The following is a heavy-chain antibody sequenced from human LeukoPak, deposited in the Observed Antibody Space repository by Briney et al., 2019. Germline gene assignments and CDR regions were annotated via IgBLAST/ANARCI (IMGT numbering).Heavy chain of an antibody. CDR2: VSYDGSNK. CDR1: GFTFSDYA. Sequence: PGGSLRLSCAASGFTFSDYAMHWVRQAPGKELEWVAVVSYDGSNKYYADSVKGRFTISRDSSKNTVYLQMNSLRAEDTAVYYCARDDSYGLDYWGQGTRVTVSS. CDR3: ARDDSYGLDY. D-gene: IGHD5-18*01. V-gene: IGHV3-30-3*01. J-gene: IGHJ4*02.